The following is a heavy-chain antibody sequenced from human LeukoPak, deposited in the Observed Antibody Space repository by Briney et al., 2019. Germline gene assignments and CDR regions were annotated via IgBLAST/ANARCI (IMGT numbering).Heavy chain of an antibody. CDR2: ISSSSSYI. J-gene: IGHJ4*01. CDR1: GFTFSSYS. V-gene: IGHV3-21*01. Sequence: GGSLRLSCAASGFTFSSYSMNWVRQAPGKGLEGVSSISSSSSYIYYADSVKGRFTISRDNAKNSLYLQMNSLRAEDTAVYYCARDERAVADLLDYWGQGTLVTVSS. D-gene: IGHD6-19*01. CDR3: ARDERAVADLLDY.